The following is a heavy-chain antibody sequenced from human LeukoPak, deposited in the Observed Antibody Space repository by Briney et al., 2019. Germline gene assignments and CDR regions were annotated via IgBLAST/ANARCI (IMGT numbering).Heavy chain of an antibody. J-gene: IGHJ5*02. Sequence: PGGSLRLSCAASGFTFSSYWMSWVRQAPGKGLEWVANIKQDGSEKYYVDSVKGRFTISRDNSKNMVYLQMNSLRAEDTAKYYCAKGKAYDNLDWFDPWGQGTLVTVSS. V-gene: IGHV3-7*05. CDR3: AKGKAYDNLDWFDP. CDR1: GFTFSSYW. D-gene: IGHD3-9*01. CDR2: IKQDGSEK.